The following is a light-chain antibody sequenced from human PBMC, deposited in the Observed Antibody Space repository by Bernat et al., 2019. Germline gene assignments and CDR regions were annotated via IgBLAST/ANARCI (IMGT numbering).Light chain of an antibody. CDR3: QQYVSSPLT. Sequence: EIVLTQPPGTLSLFPGERATLSCSASQSVSSNYLPWYQQKPGQAFMLLTYGAPSRATGIPDRFRCSGFGTDFILTISRLEPEDFAVYYCQQYVSSPLTFGGGTKVDIK. J-gene: IGKJ4*01. V-gene: IGKV3-20*01. CDR1: QSVSSNY. CDR2: GAP.